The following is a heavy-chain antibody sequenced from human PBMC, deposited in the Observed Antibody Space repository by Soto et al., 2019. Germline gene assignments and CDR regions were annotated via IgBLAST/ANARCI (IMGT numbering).Heavy chain of an antibody. CDR1: GGSISSSSYY. D-gene: IGHD6-13*01. Sequence: SETLSLTCTVSGGSISSSSYYWGWIRQPPGKGLEWIGSIYYSGSTYYNPSLKSQVTISVDTSKNQFSLKLSSVTAADTAVYNCVRHGDIIAAAGSFYYYYYGMDVWGQGTTVTVSS. V-gene: IGHV4-39*01. CDR3: VRHGDIIAAAGSFYYYYYGMDV. J-gene: IGHJ6*02. CDR2: IYYSGST.